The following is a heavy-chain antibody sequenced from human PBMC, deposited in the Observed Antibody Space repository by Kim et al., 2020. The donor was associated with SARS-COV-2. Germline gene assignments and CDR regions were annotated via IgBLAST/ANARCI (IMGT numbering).Heavy chain of an antibody. J-gene: IGHJ6*02. V-gene: IGHV1-69*13. CDR2: IIPIFGTA. CDR3: AREYCGGDCYPRYYYGMDV. Sequence: SVKVSCKASGGTFSSYAISWVRQAPGQGLEWMGVIIPIFGTANYAQKFQGRVTITADESTSTAYMELSSLRSEDTAVYYCAREYCGGDCYPRYYYGMDVWGQGTRVTVSS. D-gene: IGHD2-21*02. CDR1: GGTFSSYA.